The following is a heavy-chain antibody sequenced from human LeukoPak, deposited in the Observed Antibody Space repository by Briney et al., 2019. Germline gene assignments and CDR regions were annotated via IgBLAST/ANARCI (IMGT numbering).Heavy chain of an antibody. D-gene: IGHD4-17*01. V-gene: IGHV4-34*01. Sequence: SETLSLTCAVYGRSFSGYYWGWIRQPQEKGLEWIGEINHSGSSNNNPSLKSRVTISVDTSKNQFSLKLSSVTAADTAVYYCARLDYGDYVFHYWGQGTLVTVSS. J-gene: IGHJ4*02. CDR3: ARLDYGDYVFHY. CDR2: INHSGSS. CDR1: GRSFSGYY.